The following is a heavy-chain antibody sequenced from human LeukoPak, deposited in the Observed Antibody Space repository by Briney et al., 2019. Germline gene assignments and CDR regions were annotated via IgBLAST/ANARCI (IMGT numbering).Heavy chain of an antibody. CDR3: AKGGPITMVRGPRAPGE. CDR1: GFTFSSYW. D-gene: IGHD3-10*01. V-gene: IGHV3-23*01. CDR2: ISGSGGST. J-gene: IGHJ4*02. Sequence: PGGSLRLSCAASGFTFSSYWMSWVRQAPGKGLEWVSAISGSGGSTYYTDSVKGRFTISRDDSKNTLYLQMNSLRAEDTAVYYCAKGGPITMVRGPRAPGEWGQGTLVTVSS.